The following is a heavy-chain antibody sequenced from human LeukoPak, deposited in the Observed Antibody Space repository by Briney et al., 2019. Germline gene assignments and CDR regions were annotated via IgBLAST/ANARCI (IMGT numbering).Heavy chain of an antibody. CDR3: ARKNDFEI. V-gene: IGHV4-59*01. Sequence: SETLSLTCSVSGGSISSDHWNWIRQTPGKGLEWIGCIYYSGRTYYNPSLKSRVTISVDMSKSQFSLRLTSVTAADTAVYYCARKNDFEIWGHGTLVTVSS. J-gene: IGHJ3*02. CDR2: IYYSGRT. CDR1: GGSISSDH. D-gene: IGHD2/OR15-2a*01.